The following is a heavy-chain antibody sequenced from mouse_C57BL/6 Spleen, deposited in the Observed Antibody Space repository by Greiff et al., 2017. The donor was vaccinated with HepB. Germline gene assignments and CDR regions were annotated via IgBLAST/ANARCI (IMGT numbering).Heavy chain of an antibody. CDR2: IWSGGST. J-gene: IGHJ3*01. CDR3: ARTGPSAGGRRGWFAY. CDR1: GFSLTSYG. V-gene: IGHV2-2*01. Sequence: QVQLQQSGPGLVQPSQSLSITCTVSGFSLTSYGVHWVRQSPGKGLEWLGVIWSGGSTDYIAAFISRLSISKDNSKSQVFFKMNSLQADDTAIYYCARTGPSAGGRRGWFAYWGQGTLVTVSA.